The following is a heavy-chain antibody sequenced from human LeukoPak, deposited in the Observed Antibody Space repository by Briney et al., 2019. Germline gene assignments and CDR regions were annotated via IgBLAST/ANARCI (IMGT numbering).Heavy chain of an antibody. CDR3: VEGPMPQTTMNWFDS. V-gene: IGHV3-9*01. CDR2: LSWNGGNI. CDR1: RFTFGDYA. D-gene: IGHD4/OR15-4a*01. J-gene: IGHJ5*01. Sequence: PGGSLRLSCAASRFTFGDYAMHWVRQAQGKGLEWVSGLSWNGGNIIYADSVRGRFTISRDNDNNSLSLQMNSLTAEDTAIYYGVEGPMPQTTMNWFDSWGQGTLVTVSS.